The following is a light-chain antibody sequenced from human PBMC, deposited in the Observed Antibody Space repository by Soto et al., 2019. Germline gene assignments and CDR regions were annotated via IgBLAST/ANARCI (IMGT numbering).Light chain of an antibody. CDR3: QQYKDWPTM. Sequence: EIVLTQSPGTLSLSPGERATLSCRASQSVSSSYLAWYQQKPGQAPRLLIYSASTRATAVPARFSGSGSGTDFTLTITSLQSDDYGVYYCQQYKDWPTMFGQGTKVDIK. CDR2: SAS. J-gene: IGKJ1*01. V-gene: IGKV3-15*01. CDR1: QSVSSS.